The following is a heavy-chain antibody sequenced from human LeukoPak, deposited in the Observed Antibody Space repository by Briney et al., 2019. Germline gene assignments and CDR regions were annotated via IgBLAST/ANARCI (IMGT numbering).Heavy chain of an antibody. J-gene: IGHJ4*02. Sequence: KSGGSLRLSCAASGFTFSSYSMNWVRQAPGKGLEWVSSISSSSSYIYYADSVKGRFTISRDNAKNSLYLQMNSLRAEDTAVYYCAVADSSGYLFDYWGQGTLVTVSS. CDR3: AVADSSGYLFDY. D-gene: IGHD3-22*01. CDR1: GFTFSSYS. V-gene: IGHV3-21*01. CDR2: ISSSSSYI.